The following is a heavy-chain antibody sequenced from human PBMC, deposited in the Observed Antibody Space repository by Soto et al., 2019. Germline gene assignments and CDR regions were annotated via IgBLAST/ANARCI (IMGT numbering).Heavy chain of an antibody. J-gene: IGHJ4*02. V-gene: IGHV4-59*01. CDR1: GGSISVYY. D-gene: IGHD1-26*01. CDR3: ARGVGSSPPRY. CDR2: IYASGSP. Sequence: PSETLSLTCTISGGSISVYYWSWVRQPPGHELEWIGYIYASGSPYYNPSLRSRVTISADTSKNQISLTLTSPTAADTAVYYCARGVGSSPPRYWGRGTLVTVSS.